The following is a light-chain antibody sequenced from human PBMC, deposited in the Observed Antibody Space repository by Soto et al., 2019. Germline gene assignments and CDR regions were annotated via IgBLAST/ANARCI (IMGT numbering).Light chain of an antibody. CDR3: QQYNNWPPWT. J-gene: IGKJ1*01. Sequence: EIVMTQSPATLSVSPGERATLSCRASQSVSSNLAWYQQKPGQAHRLLIYGASTRATGIPARFSGSGSGTEFTLTISSLQSEDFAVYYCQQYNNWPPWTLGQGTKVEIK. CDR1: QSVSSN. V-gene: IGKV3-15*01. CDR2: GAS.